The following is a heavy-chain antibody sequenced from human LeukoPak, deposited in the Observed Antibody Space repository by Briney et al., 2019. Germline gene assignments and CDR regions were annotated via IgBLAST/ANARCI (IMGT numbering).Heavy chain of an antibody. J-gene: IGHJ5*02. CDR2: IYYSGST. CDR1: GGSISTTGYY. Sequence: PSETLSLTCTVSGGSISTTGYYWAWIRQPPGKGLQWIASIYYSGSTYYSSSLKSRVTISVDTSKNQFSLKLSSMTAADTAVYYCARGDSSGYYQNWFDPWGQGTLVTVSS. D-gene: IGHD3-22*01. CDR3: ARGDSSGYYQNWFDP. V-gene: IGHV4-39*07.